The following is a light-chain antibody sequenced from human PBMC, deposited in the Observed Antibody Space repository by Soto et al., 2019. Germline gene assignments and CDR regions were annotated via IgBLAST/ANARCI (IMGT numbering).Light chain of an antibody. CDR3: QQYNSHSGT. CDR2: DAS. Sequence: DIQMTQSPSTLSASLGDRVTITCRASQTVNAWLAWYQHKPGKAPKPLSYDASILESGVPARFSGSGSGTEFILTISSLQPDDVGTYYCQQYNSHSGTFGQGTQVEIK. CDR1: QTVNAW. J-gene: IGKJ1*01. V-gene: IGKV1-5*01.